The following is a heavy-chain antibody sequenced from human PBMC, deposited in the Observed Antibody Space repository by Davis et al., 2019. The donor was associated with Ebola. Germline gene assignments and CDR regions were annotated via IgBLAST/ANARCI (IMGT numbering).Heavy chain of an antibody. CDR2: IYYSGST. Sequence: PGGSLRLSCTVSGGSISSYYWSWIRQPPGKGLEWIGYIYYSGSTNYNPSLKSRVTISVDTSKNQFSLKLSSVTAADTAVYYCARKRFGELSFDYWGQGTLVTVSS. CDR1: GGSISSYY. J-gene: IGHJ4*02. D-gene: IGHD3-10*01. V-gene: IGHV4-59*01. CDR3: ARKRFGELSFDY.